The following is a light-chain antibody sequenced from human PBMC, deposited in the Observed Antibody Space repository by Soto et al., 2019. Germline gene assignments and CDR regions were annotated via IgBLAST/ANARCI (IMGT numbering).Light chain of an antibody. J-gene: IGLJ2*01. CDR1: SSDVGSYNL. CDR2: EVS. V-gene: IGLV2-23*02. CDR3: CSYAGSSTGHVV. Sequence: QSVLTQPASVSGSPGQSITISCTGTSSDVGSYNLVSWYQQHPGKAPKLMIYEVSKRPSGVSNRFSGSKSGNTASLTISGVQAEEEADYYCCSYAGSSTGHVVFGGGTKLTVL.